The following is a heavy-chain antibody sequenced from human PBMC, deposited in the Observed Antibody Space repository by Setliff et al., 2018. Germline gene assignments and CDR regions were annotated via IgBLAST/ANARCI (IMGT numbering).Heavy chain of an antibody. Sequence: GESLKISCKGSGYSFSNFWIGWVRQMPGKGLEWMGIIYPGDSHTRYSPSFQGQVTMSADKSINTAYLQWSNLKASDTAIYYCARLDGYCSSTSCQRRPYYYYGMDVWGKGTTVTVSS. CDR2: IYPGDSHT. D-gene: IGHD2-2*03. V-gene: IGHV5-51*01. CDR1: GYSFSNFW. CDR3: ARLDGYCSSTSCQRRPYYYYGMDV. J-gene: IGHJ6*04.